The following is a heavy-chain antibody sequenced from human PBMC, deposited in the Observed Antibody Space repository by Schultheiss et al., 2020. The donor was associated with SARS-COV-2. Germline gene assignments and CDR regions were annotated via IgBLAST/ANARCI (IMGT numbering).Heavy chain of an antibody. CDR1: GYTFTNYD. J-gene: IGHJ4*02. CDR3: ARDGVNAAADY. CDR2: MNPNSGST. V-gene: IGHV1-8*01. D-gene: IGHD6-13*01. Sequence: GESLKISCKASGYTFTNYDIYWVRQATGQGLEWMGWMNPNSGSTGYAQKFQGRVTMTRDTSTSTVYMELSSLRSEDTAVYYCARDGVNAAADYWGQGTLVTVSS.